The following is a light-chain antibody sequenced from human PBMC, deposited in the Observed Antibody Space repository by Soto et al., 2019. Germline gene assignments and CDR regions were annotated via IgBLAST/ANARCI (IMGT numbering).Light chain of an antibody. J-gene: IGLJ2*01. V-gene: IGLV1-40*01. CDR3: QSYDSSLSEVV. Sequence: QSVLTQSPSVSGAPGQRVTISCTGRSSNIGAGYNVHWYQQLPGTAPKLLIYANSNRPSGVPDRFSGSKSGTSASLAITGLQAEDEADYYCQSYDSSLSEVVFGGGTKLTVL. CDR1: SSNIGAGYN. CDR2: ANS.